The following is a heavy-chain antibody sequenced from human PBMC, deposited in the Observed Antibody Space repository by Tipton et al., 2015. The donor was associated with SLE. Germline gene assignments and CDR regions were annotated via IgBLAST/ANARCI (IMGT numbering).Heavy chain of an antibody. CDR2: ISRSGNT. Sequence: TLSLTCTVFGGSFGDCDWSWIRQSPGKGLEWIGEISRSGNTNYNPSLKSRVTISLDTSKTHFSLKLTSVTAADTAVYFCARGLDDWKSGKNWFDSWGQGTPVTVSS. D-gene: IGHD3-3*01. J-gene: IGHJ5*01. CDR1: GGSFGDCD. V-gene: IGHV4-34*01. CDR3: ARGLDDWKSGKNWFDS.